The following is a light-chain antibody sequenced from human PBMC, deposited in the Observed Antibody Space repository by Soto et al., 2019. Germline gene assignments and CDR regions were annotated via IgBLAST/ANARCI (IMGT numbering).Light chain of an antibody. CDR3: QQYYSYPWGT. J-gene: IGKJ2*01. CDR1: QGISSY. CDR2: AAS. V-gene: IGKV1-8*01. Sequence: AIRMTQSPSSFSASTGDRVTITCRASQGISSYLAWYQQKPGKAPKLLIYAASTLQSGVPSRFSGSGSGTDLSLTIICLQSEDFATYYCQQYYSYPWGTFGQGTKLEIK.